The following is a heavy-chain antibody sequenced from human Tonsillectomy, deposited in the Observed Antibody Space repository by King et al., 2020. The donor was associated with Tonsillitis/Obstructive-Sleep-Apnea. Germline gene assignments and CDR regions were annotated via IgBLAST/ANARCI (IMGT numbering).Heavy chain of an antibody. Sequence: VQLVESGGGLVQPGGSLRLSCAASGFTFSSYGMTWVRQAPGKGLEWVSAISGSGGSTHYADSVKGRFTISRDNSRNTLYLQMNSLGADDTAVYNCAKTPYEDYYYYYMDVWGKGTTVTVSS. CDR3: AKTPYEDYYYYYMDV. D-gene: IGHD5-12*01. J-gene: IGHJ6*03. V-gene: IGHV3-23*04. CDR2: ISGSGGST. CDR1: GFTFSSYG.